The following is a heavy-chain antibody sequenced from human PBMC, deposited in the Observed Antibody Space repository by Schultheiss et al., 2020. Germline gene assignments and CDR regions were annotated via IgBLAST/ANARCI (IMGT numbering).Heavy chain of an antibody. V-gene: IGHV3-30-3*01. Sequence: GGSLRLSCAASGFTFDDYAMHWVRQAPGKGLEWVAVISYDGSNKYYADSVKGRFTISRDNSKNTLYLQMNSLRAEDTAVYYCAYPTPPFDYWGQGTLVTVSS. CDR3: AYPTPPFDY. CDR1: GFTFDDYA. CDR2: ISYDGSNK. J-gene: IGHJ4*02.